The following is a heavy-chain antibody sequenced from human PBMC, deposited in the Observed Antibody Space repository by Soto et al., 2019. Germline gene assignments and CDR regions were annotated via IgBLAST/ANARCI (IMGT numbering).Heavy chain of an antibody. V-gene: IGHV1-69*06. CDR2: TIPVFNTA. CDR3: AQGVYGSGNYYTGPSAFDI. J-gene: IGHJ3*02. Sequence: QVQLEQSGAEVKKPGSSVKVSCKASGGTLSDHGVAWLRQAPGQGLEWMGGTIPVFNTAKYALKFQGRATVTANKFTNIAYMELSSLRSEDTPIYFCAQGVYGSGNYYTGPSAFDICGQGTMVIVYS. D-gene: IGHD3-10*01. CDR1: GGTLSDHG.